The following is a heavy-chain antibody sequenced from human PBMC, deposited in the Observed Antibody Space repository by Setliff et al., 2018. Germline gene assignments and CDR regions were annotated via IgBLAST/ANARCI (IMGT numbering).Heavy chain of an antibody. CDR1: GGSIMNYF. J-gene: IGHJ6*02. V-gene: IGHV4-59*01. CDR2: VYYTGNT. D-gene: IGHD5-18*01. CDR3: ARDRTAYNYGMDV. Sequence: SETLSLTCTVSGGSIMNYFWSWIRQPPGKGLEWIGYVYYTGNTNYNPSLKSRLTTSVDPSKNQVSLKLKSATTAYTAVYYWARDRTAYNYGMDVWGQGTTVTVSS.